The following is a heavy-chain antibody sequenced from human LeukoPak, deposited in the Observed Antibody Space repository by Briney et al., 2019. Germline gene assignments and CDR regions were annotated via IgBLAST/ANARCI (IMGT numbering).Heavy chain of an antibody. CDR3: ARHSSYYGSSGYYVLASFDY. D-gene: IGHD3-22*01. CDR1: GVSIISSSYD. V-gene: IGHV4-39*01. CDR2: INYSGST. Sequence: SETLSLTCTVSGVSIISSSYDWGWIRQPPGKGLEWIGSINYSGSTDYNPSLKSRVTISVDTSENHFSLKLTSVTAADTAVYYCARHSSYYGSSGYYVLASFDYWGQGTLVTVSS. J-gene: IGHJ4*02.